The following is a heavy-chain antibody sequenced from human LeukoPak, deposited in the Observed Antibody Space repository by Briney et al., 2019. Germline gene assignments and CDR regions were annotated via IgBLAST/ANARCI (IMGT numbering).Heavy chain of an antibody. J-gene: IGHJ1*01. CDR2: IGGSGNDK. CDR3: VRADGSSGSSEYFQH. CDR1: GFTFSRYS. Sequence: GGSLRLSCLASGFTFSRYSMLWVRQAPGKGLEWASCIGGSGNDKRYIDSVKGRFTISRDNAKNSLFLQMNSLTAEDTAVYYCVRADGSSGSSEYFQHWGQGTLVTVSS. V-gene: IGHV3-21*01. D-gene: IGHD5-12*01.